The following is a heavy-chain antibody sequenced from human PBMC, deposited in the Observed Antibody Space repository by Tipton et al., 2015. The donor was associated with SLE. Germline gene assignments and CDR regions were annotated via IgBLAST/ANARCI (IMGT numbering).Heavy chain of an antibody. V-gene: IGHV4-31*03. CDR1: GGSISSGGYY. CDR2: ISYSGST. CDR3: ARGRPPRSFYTGELDS. D-gene: IGHD5/OR15-5a*01. J-gene: IGHJ5*01. Sequence: TLSLTCTVSGGSISSGGYYWSWIRQYPGKGLEWIGYISYSGSTNYNSSLKSRLTISVDTSKNQFSLKLSSVTAADTAVYYCARGRPPRSFYTGELDSWGQGTRVTVSS.